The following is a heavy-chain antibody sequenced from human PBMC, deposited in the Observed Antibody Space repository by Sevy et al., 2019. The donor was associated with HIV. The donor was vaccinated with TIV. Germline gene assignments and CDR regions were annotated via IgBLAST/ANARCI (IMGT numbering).Heavy chain of an antibody. CDR1: GFTFSTYA. CDR2: ISYDGNYK. CDR3: ANDAGYSTDWYPGY. Sequence: GGSLRLSCAASGFTFSTYAMHWVRQAPGQGLEWLAVISYDGNYKYYTDSVKGRFTISRDSSKNTRYLQMNSLRAEDTAVYYCANDAGYSTDWYPGYWGQGTLVTVSS. D-gene: IGHD6-19*01. J-gene: IGHJ4*02. V-gene: IGHV3-30*18.